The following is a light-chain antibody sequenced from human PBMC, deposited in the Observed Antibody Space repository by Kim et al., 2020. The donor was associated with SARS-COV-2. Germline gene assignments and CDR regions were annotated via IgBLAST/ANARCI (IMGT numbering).Light chain of an antibody. CDR2: AAS. V-gene: IGKV1-27*01. J-gene: IGKJ1*01. Sequence: ASIGDRVTITCRASQDIAISLAWYQQKPGKVPQVLIYAASTLQSGVPSRFSGSGSGTEFTLTIGSLQTEDVATYYCQKYNSAPWTFGPGTKVDIK. CDR1: QDIAIS. CDR3: QKYNSAPWT.